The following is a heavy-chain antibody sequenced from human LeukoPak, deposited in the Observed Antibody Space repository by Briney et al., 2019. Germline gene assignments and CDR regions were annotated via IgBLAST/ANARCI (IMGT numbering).Heavy chain of an antibody. CDR3: AREVTTSREVTTFGN. CDR1: GIPFSDYY. CDR2: ISSSSSYT. D-gene: IGHD4-17*01. Sequence: GGSLRLSCVVSGIPFSDYYMNWIRQAPGKGLEWISYISSSSSYTDYADSVKGRFTISRDNSQNTLYLEMDSLRVEDTAVYFCAREVTTSREVTTFGNWGQGTLVTVSS. V-gene: IGHV3-11*06. J-gene: IGHJ4*02.